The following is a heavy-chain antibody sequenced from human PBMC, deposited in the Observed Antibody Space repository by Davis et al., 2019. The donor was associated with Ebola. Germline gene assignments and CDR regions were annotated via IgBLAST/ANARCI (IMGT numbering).Heavy chain of an antibody. CDR1: GFTFSSYA. D-gene: IGHD6-19*01. V-gene: IGHV3-21*01. J-gene: IGHJ3*02. CDR3: AREGIAVLGDAFDI. CDR2: ISSTNNYI. Sequence: GESLKISCAASGFTFSSYAMNWVRQAPGKGLEWVSSISSTNNYIYYADSVRGRFTISRDNAKNSLFLHMNSLRAEDTAVYYCAREGIAVLGDAFDIWGQGTMVTVSS.